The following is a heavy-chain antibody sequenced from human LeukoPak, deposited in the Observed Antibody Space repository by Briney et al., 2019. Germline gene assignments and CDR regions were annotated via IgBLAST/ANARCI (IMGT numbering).Heavy chain of an antibody. CDR3: TIVKVGVGALDY. D-gene: IGHD1-26*01. CDR1: GFTFRNAW. Sequence: GGSLRLSCAASGFTFRNAWMSWVRQAPGKGLEWVGRIKSKTDGETTDYSAPVKGRFTISRDDSKNTLYLQMNSLKTEDTAVYYCTIVKVGVGALDYWGQGTLVTVSS. J-gene: IGHJ4*02. CDR2: IKSKTDGETT. V-gene: IGHV3-15*01.